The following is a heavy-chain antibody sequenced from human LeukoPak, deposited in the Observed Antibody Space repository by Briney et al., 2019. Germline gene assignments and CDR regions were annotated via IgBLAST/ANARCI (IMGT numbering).Heavy chain of an antibody. D-gene: IGHD2-2*02. J-gene: IGHJ4*02. CDR3: AKGQRDCSSTSCYNGGLDY. V-gene: IGHV3-23*01. Sequence: PGGSLRLSCAASGFTFSSYAMSWVRQAPGKGLEWVSAISGSGGSTYYADSVKGRFTISRDNSKNTLYLQMNSLRAEDTAVYYCAKGQRDCSSTSCYNGGLDYWGQGTLVTVSS. CDR2: ISGSGGST. CDR1: GFTFSSYA.